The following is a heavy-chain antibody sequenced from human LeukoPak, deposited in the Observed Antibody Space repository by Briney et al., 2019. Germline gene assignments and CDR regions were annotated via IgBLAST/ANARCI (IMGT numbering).Heavy chain of an antibody. CDR3: AKDNRLAPYYFDY. Sequence: GRSLRLSCAASGFTFDDYAMHWVRQAPGKGLEWVSGISCNSGSIGYADSVKGRFTISRDNAKNSLYLQMNSLRAEDTALYYCAKDNRLAPYYFDYWGQGTLVTVSS. J-gene: IGHJ4*02. D-gene: IGHD3-9*01. CDR2: ISCNSGSI. V-gene: IGHV3-9*01. CDR1: GFTFDDYA.